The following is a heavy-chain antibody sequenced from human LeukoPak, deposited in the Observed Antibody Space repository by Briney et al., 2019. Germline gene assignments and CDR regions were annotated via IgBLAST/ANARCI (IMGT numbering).Heavy chain of an antibody. CDR1: GGSLSGYY. CDR2: INHSGST. CDR3: ARGVVVPAAIYVFYYYYGMDV. J-gene: IGHJ6*02. V-gene: IGHV4-34*01. D-gene: IGHD2-2*01. Sequence: SETLSLTCAVYGGSLSGYYWSWIRQPPGKGLEWIGEINHSGSTNYNPSLKSRVTISVDTSKNQFSLKLSSVTAADTAVYYCARGVVVPAAIYVFYYYYGMDVWGQGTTVTVSS.